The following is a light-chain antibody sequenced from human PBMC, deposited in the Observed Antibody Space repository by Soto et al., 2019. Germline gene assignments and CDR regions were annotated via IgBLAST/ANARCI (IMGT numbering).Light chain of an antibody. CDR2: DAS. CDR3: QQRSDSLT. Sequence: ESELTQSPDTLSLSPGERATLSFCASHSVTTHLAWFQQRPGQTPRLLIYDASTRAPGIPARFSGRGSGADFTLTISSLQPEDFAVYYCQQRSDSLTFGQGTRLEIK. J-gene: IGKJ5*01. V-gene: IGKV3-11*01. CDR1: HSVTTH.